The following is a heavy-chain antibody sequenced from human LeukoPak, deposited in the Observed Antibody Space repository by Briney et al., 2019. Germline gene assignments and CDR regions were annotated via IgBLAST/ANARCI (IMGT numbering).Heavy chain of an antibody. V-gene: IGHV3-30-3*01. CDR3: ARDTQWLPSGV. J-gene: IGHJ4*02. D-gene: IGHD6-19*01. CDR2: ISYDGSNK. CDR1: GFTFSSYA. Sequence: PGRSLRLSCAASGFTFSSYATHWVRQAPGKGLEWVAVISYDGSNKYYADSVKGRFTISRDNSKNTLYLQMNSLRAEDTAVYYCARDTQWLPSGVWGQGTLVTVSS.